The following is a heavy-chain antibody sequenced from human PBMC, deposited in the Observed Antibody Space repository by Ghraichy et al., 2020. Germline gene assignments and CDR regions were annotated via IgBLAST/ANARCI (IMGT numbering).Heavy chain of an antibody. CDR1: GGSISSGGYS. J-gene: IGHJ2*01. CDR3: ARAGKTPQLWSTDYWYFDL. D-gene: IGHD5-18*01. CDR2: IYHSGST. Sequence: SETLSLTCAVSGGSISSGGYSWSWIRQPPGKGLEWIGYIYHSGSTYYNPSLKSRVTISVDRSKNQFSLKLSSVTAADTAVYYCARAGKTPQLWSTDYWYFDLWGRGTLVTVSS. V-gene: IGHV4-30-2*01.